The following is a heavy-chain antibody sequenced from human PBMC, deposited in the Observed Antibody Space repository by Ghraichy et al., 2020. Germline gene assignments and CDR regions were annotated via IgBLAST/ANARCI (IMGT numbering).Heavy chain of an antibody. D-gene: IGHD3-3*01. Sequence: GGSLRLSCAASGFTFSSYWMSWVRQAPGKGLEWVANIKQDGSEKYYVDSVKGRFTISRDNAKNSLYLQMNSLRAEDTAVYYCAREIYDFWSGYPDYWGQGTLVTVSS. J-gene: IGHJ4*02. CDR3: AREIYDFWSGYPDY. V-gene: IGHV3-7*03. CDR2: IKQDGSEK. CDR1: GFTFSSYW.